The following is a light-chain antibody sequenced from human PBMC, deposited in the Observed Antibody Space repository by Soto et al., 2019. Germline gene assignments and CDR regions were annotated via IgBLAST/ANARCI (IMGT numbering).Light chain of an antibody. CDR2: EVS. V-gene: IGLV2-14*01. CDR1: SSDVGGYNY. Sequence: QSALTQPASVSGSPGQSITISCTGTSSDVGGYNYVSWFQQHPGKAPKLMIYEVSNRPSGVSNRFSGSKSGNTASLTISGLQAEDEAAYYCGSYTSSTLVVFGGGTKLTVL. CDR3: GSYTSSTLVV. J-gene: IGLJ2*01.